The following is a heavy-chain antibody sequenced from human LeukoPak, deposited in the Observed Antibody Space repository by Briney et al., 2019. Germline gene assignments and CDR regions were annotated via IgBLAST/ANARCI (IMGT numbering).Heavy chain of an antibody. D-gene: IGHD3-9*01. CDR3: ARLPPYYDILTGYYKSDAFDI. J-gene: IGHJ3*02. V-gene: IGHV4-39*01. CDR2: IYYSGST. Sequence: KPSETLSLTCTVSGGSISSSSYYWGWIRQPPGKGLEWIGSIYYSGSTYYNPSLKSRVTISVDTSKNQFSLKLSSVTAADTAVYYCARLPPYYDILTGYYKSDAFDIWGQGTMVTVSS. CDR1: GGSISSSSYY.